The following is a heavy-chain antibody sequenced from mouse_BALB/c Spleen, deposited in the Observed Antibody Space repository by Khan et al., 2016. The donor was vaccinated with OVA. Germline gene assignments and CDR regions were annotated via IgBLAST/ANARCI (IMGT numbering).Heavy chain of an antibody. V-gene: IGHV2-6-1*01. Sequence: VQLVESGPGLAAPSQSLSITCTISGFSLTTYGVHWVRQPPGKGLEWLVVKWSDGTTDYNSALKSRLTITKDNSQTQVFVKMNSLQTDDTDIYFCARQPYYHYNIMDYWGQGTSVTVSS. D-gene: IGHD2-10*01. CDR2: KWSDGTT. J-gene: IGHJ4*01. CDR3: ARQPYYHYNIMDY. CDR1: GFSLTTYG.